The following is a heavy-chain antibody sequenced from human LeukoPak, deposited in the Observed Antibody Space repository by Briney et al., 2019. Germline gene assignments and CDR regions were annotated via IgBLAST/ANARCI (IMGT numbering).Heavy chain of an antibody. D-gene: IGHD2-8*01. V-gene: IGHV3-74*01. J-gene: IGHJ4*02. CDR2: INSDASTI. Sequence: RSLRLSCAASGLTFSSDWMHWVRQVPGKGLVWVSPINSDASTINYADSVKGRFTISRDNAKNTLYLQMNNLRAEDTAVYYCAREDCTIGAVCSSLLDHWGRGTLVTVSS. CDR3: AREDCTIGAVCSSLLDH. CDR1: GLTFSSDW.